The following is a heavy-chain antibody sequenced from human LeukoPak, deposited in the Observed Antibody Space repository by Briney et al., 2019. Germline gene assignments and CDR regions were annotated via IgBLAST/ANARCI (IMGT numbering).Heavy chain of an antibody. CDR1: GGSISSGTYY. Sequence: SETLSLTCTVSGGSISSGTYYWGCIRQSPGKGLEWIASIHYSGRTNYNPSRKSRVTISVDTSKNQFSLKLSSVTAADTAVYYCARWGSYRADYWGQGSLVTVSS. D-gene: IGHD3-16*02. CDR3: ARWGSYRADY. J-gene: IGHJ4*02. CDR2: IHYSGRT. V-gene: IGHV4-39*01.